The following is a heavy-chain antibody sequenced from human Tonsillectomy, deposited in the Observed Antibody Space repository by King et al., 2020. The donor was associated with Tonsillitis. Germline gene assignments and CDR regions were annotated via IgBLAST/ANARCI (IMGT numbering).Heavy chain of an antibody. J-gene: IGHJ4*02. V-gene: IGHV3-23*04. CDR1: GFTFSSYA. CDR3: AKESWATVTVYYFDY. Sequence: VQLVESGGGLVQPGGSLRLSCAGSGFTFSSYAMSWVRQAPGEGLEWVSAISGRGGSTYYADSVKGRFTISRDNSKNTLYLQMNSLRAEDTAVYYCAKESWATVTVYYFDYWGQGTLVTVSS. CDR2: ISGRGGST. D-gene: IGHD4-17*01.